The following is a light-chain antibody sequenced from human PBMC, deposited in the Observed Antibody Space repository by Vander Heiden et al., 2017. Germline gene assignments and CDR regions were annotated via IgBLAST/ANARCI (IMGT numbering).Light chain of an antibody. V-gene: IGKV1-12*01. CDR2: AAS. CDR1: QSISSW. Sequence: QMTQSPSSVSATVGGRVTITGRASQSISSWLAWYQQKPGKAPKLLIYAASSLQSGVPSRFSGSGSGTDFTLTISSLQPEDFATYYCQQANSFPFTFGQGTRLEIK. J-gene: IGKJ5*01. CDR3: QQANSFPFT.